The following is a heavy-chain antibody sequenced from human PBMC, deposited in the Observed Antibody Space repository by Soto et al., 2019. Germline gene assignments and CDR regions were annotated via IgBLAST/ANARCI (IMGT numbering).Heavy chain of an antibody. V-gene: IGHV3-33*06. CDR1: GFTFSSYG. J-gene: IGHJ4*02. CDR2: IWYDGSNK. CDR3: AKEAGEIAVAGTNFDY. Sequence: PGGSLRLSCAASGFTFSSYGMHWVRQAPGKGLEWVAVIWYDGSNKYYADSVKGRFTISRDNSKNTLYLQMNSLRAEDTAVYYCAKEAGEIAVAGTNFDYWGQGTLVTVSS. D-gene: IGHD6-19*01.